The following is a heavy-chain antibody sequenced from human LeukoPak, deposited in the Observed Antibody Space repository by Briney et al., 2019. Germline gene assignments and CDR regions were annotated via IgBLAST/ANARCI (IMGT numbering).Heavy chain of an antibody. CDR3: GRPTKYWLVRGNGVDV. V-gene: IGHV3-23*01. CDR2: IDAGGGDT. CDR1: GFSFSSYA. J-gene: IGHJ6*02. D-gene: IGHD6-19*01. Sequence: GGSLRLSCAASGFSFSSYAMTWVRQAPGKGLEWVSSIDAGGGDTYHSDSVKGRFTISRDNSMNTLYLQMNSLRADDTAVYYCGRPTKYWLVRGNGVDVWGQGTTVTVSS.